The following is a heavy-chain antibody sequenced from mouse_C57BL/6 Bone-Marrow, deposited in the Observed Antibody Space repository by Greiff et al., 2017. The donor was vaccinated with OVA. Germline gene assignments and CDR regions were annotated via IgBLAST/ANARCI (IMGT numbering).Heavy chain of an antibody. J-gene: IGHJ2*01. V-gene: IGHV5-4*01. CDR1: GFTFSGYA. Sequence: EVHLVESGGDLVKPGGSLKLSCAASGFTFSGYAMSWVRQTPEKRLEWVATISDGGSYTYHPDNVKGRITISRDNAKNNLYLQMSHLKSEDTAMYYCARGGITGPHYWGQGTTLTVSS. CDR3: ARGGITGPHY. CDR2: ISDGGSYT. D-gene: IGHD1-1*01.